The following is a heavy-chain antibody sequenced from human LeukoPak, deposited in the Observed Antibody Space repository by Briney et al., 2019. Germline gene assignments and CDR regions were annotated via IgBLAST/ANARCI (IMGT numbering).Heavy chain of an antibody. D-gene: IGHD6-13*01. CDR1: GFTFSSYT. V-gene: IGHV3-30*04. CDR2: ISYDGSNK. CDR3: ARDHRSSSWYPTYFDY. Sequence: PGGSLRLSCAASGFTFSSYTMHWVRQAPGKGLEWVAVISYDGSNKYYADSVKGRFTISRDNSKNSLYLQMNSLRAEDTAVYYCARDHRSSSWYPTYFDYWGQGTLVTVSS. J-gene: IGHJ4*02.